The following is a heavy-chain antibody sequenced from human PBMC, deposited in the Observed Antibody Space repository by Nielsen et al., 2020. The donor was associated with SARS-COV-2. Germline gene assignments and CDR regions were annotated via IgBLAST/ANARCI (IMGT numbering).Heavy chain of an antibody. CDR3: ASLRRGRNNWFDVVLDH. D-gene: IGHD1-1*01. CDR2: IYDNGST. Sequence: SEILSLTCAVSGGSITSYYWSWIRQPPGKGPEFIGYIYDNGSTRYGPSLKTRVTISRDTSKNQCSLRLTSVTAADTAVYYCASLRRGRNNWFDVVLDHWGQGILVTVSS. CDR1: GGSITSYY. V-gene: IGHV4-59*08. J-gene: IGHJ4*02.